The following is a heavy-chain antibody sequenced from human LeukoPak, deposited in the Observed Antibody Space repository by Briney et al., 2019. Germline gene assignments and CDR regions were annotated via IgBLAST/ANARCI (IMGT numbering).Heavy chain of an antibody. D-gene: IGHD6-13*01. Sequence: SETLSLTCTVSGVSISSSNSYWGWIRQPPGKGLEWIGEINHSGSTNYNPSLKSRVTISVDTSKNQFSLKLSSVTAADTAVYYCARHSSSWYSHYYMDVWGKGTTVTVSS. CDR1: GVSISSSNSY. CDR3: ARHSSSWYSHYYMDV. CDR2: INHSGST. V-gene: IGHV4-39*01. J-gene: IGHJ6*03.